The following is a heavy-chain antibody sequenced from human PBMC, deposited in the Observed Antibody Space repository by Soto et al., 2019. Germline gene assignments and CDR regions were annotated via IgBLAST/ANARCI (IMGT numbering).Heavy chain of an antibody. D-gene: IGHD5-12*01. CDR1: GLTFSNSA. Sequence: QMQLVQSGPEVRKPGTSVKVSCKTSGLTFSNSAVQWVRQARGQRLEWIGWIAVGSGDTKYAQNFQERVTITRDMSTSTDYMELSSPRSEDTAVYYCAAPPNRDAYNYDYWGQGTLITVSS. CDR2: IAVGSGDT. J-gene: IGHJ4*02. V-gene: IGHV1-58*01. CDR3: AAPPNRDAYNYDY.